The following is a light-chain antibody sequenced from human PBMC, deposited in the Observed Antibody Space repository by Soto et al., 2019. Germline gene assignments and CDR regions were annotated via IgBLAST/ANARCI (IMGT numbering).Light chain of an antibody. CDR3: QQSYSTTWT. J-gene: IGKJ1*01. CDR1: QGISTY. Sequence: IQMTQSPSSLSASVGDRVTITCRASQGISTYLNWYQQKPGKAPKLLIYAASSLQSGVPSRFSGSGSKTDFTLTISSLRPEDFATYSCQQSYSTTWTFGQGTKVDIK. V-gene: IGKV1-39*01. CDR2: AAS.